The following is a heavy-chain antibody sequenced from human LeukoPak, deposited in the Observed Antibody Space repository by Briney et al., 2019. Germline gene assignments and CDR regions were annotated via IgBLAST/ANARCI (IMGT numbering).Heavy chain of an antibody. CDR2: IRYDGSNK. D-gene: IGHD6-13*01. CDR3: TKSPSSWGLYYFDY. Sequence: PGGSLRLSCAASGFTFSSYGMHWVRQAPGKGLEWVAFIRYDGSNKYYADSVKGRFTISRDNSKNTLYLQMNSLRAEDTAVYYCTKSPSSWGLYYFDYWGQGTLVTVSS. CDR1: GFTFSSYG. V-gene: IGHV3-30*02. J-gene: IGHJ4*02.